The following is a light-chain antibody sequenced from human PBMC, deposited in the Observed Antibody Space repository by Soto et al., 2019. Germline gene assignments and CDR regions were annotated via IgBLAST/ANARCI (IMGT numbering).Light chain of an antibody. CDR2: AAS. CDR1: QRISTH. V-gene: IGKV1-39*01. CDR3: QQSYSTSWT. Sequence: DIQMTQSPSSLSASVGDRVTITCLASQRISTHLNWDQQKPGKAPKILIYAASSLQSGVPSRFSGSGSGTDFTLTIRSLQPEDFATYYCQQSYSTSWTFGQGTKVDIK. J-gene: IGKJ1*01.